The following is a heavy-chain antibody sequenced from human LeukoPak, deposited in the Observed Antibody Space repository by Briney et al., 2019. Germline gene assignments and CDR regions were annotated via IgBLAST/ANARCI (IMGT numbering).Heavy chain of an antibody. CDR3: AKGQTTVMAFDV. J-gene: IGHJ3*01. D-gene: IGHD4-17*01. Sequence: SGGSLRLSCTASGFNFSGYAMSWVRQAPGKGLEWVSAISGSGGSTYYADSVKGRFTISRDNSKDTLYMQLKSPRAEDTAVYFCAKGQTTVMAFDVWGQGTMVSVSS. CDR2: ISGSGGST. V-gene: IGHV3-23*01. CDR1: GFNFSGYA.